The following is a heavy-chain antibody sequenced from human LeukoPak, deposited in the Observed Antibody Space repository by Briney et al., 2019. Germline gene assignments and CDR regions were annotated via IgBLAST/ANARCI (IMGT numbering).Heavy chain of an antibody. CDR2: IYYSGST. CDR1: GGSISSSSYY. CDR3: ARALGITVFKAWFDP. D-gene: IGHD1-14*01. V-gene: IGHV4-39*07. J-gene: IGHJ5*02. Sequence: PSETLSLTCTVSGGSISSSSYYWGWIRQPPGKGLEWIGSIYYSGSTYYNPSLKSRVTISVDTSKNQFSLKLSSVTAADTAVYYCARALGITVFKAWFDPWGQGTLVTVSS.